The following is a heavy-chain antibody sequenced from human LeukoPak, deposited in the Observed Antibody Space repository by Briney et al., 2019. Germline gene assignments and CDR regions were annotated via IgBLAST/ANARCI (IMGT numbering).Heavy chain of an antibody. CDR1: GYTFTSYD. CDR2: MNPNSGNT. V-gene: IGHV1-8*01. Sequence: ASVKVSCKASGYTFTSYDINSVRQATGQGLEWMGWMNPNSGNTGYAQKFQGRVTMTRNTSISTAYMELSSLRSEDTAVYYCARGRIARNWFDPWGQGTLVTVSS. D-gene: IGHD2-15*01. CDR3: ARGRIARNWFDP. J-gene: IGHJ5*02.